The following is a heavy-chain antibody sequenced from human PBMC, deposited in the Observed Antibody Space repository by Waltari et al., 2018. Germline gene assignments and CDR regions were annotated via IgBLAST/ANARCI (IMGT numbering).Heavy chain of an antibody. CDR1: GFTFSSYA. CDR3: ARSPPGSYYFAY. J-gene: IGHJ4*02. V-gene: IGHV3-30-3*01. Sequence: QVQLVESGGGVVQPGRSLRLSCAASGFTFSSYAMHWVRQAPGKGLEWVAVISYDGSNKYYADSVKGRFTISRDNSKNTLYLQMNNLRAEDTAVYYCARSPPGSYYFAYWGQGTLVTVSS. CDR2: ISYDGSNK. D-gene: IGHD3-10*01.